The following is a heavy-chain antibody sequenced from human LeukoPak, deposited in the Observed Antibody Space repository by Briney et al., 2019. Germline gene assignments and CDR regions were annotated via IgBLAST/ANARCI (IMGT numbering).Heavy chain of an antibody. V-gene: IGHV3-21*01. D-gene: IGHD5-12*01. CDR2: ISSSSSYI. CDR1: GFTFSSYS. J-gene: IGHJ4*02. CDR3: ARSIVATNGGDY. Sequence: GGSLRLSCAASGFTFSSYSMNWVRQAPGKGLEWVSSISSSSSYIYYADSMKGRFTISRDNAKNSLYLRMNSLRAEDTAVYYRARSIVATNGGDYWGQGTLVTVSS.